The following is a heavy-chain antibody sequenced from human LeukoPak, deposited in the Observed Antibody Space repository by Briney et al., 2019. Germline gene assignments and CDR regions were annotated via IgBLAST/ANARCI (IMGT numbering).Heavy chain of an antibody. CDR3: ARDPIGGRPDYLDY. CDR1: GFSFGTYA. Sequence: GGSLRLSRTASGFSFGTYAMHWVRQAPGKGFEWVAVISSGASITIYPDSMRGRFTISRDNSKNTLYLDMNNLRGEDTALYFCARDPIGGRPDYLDYWGQGTLVTVSS. V-gene: IGHV3-30*01. CDR2: ISSGASIT. D-gene: IGHD3-10*01. J-gene: IGHJ4*02.